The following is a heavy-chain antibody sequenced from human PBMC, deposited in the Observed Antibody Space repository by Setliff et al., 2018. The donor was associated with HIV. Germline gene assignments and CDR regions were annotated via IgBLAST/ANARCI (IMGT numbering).Heavy chain of an antibody. CDR2: IFPRDSET. D-gene: IGHD3-9*01. J-gene: IGHJ6*03. CDR3: TRHPLRPGIAGYFYFVDV. Sequence: GESLKISCKDSGYSFPNDWIGWVRQKPGKGLEWVAIIFPRDSETRYSPSFEGQVTISVDRSLTTVYLQWSRLRASDSAIYYCTRHPLRPGIAGYFYFVDVWGTGTTVTVSS. CDR1: GYSFPNDW. V-gene: IGHV5-51*01.